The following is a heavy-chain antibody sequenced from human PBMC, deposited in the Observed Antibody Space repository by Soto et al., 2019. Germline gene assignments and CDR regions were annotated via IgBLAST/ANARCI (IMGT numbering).Heavy chain of an antibody. J-gene: IGHJ4*02. V-gene: IGHV3-49*03. CDR1: GFTFGDYC. Sequence: GGSLRLSCTVFGFTFGDYCMIWFRQSPVKGLEWVGFMRSKAYGGTTEYAASVKGRFTISRDDSKSIAYLQMDSLKPEDTAVYYCSRSGRIPHFDFWGQGTLVTVSS. D-gene: IGHD5-12*01. CDR3: SRSGRIPHFDF. CDR2: MRSKAYGGTT.